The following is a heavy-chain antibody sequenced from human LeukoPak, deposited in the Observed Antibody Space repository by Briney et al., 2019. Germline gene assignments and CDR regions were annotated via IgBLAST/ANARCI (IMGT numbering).Heavy chain of an antibody. Sequence: SETLSLTCTVSGGSISSYYWSWIRQPPGKGLEWIGYISYSGSTNYNPSLKSRVTISVDTSKNQFSLKLSSVTAADTAVYYCARDQGDYGDYDGDNAFDIWGQGTMVTVSS. CDR2: ISYSGST. CDR1: GGSISSYY. CDR3: ARDQGDYGDYDGDNAFDI. J-gene: IGHJ3*02. D-gene: IGHD4-17*01. V-gene: IGHV4-59*01.